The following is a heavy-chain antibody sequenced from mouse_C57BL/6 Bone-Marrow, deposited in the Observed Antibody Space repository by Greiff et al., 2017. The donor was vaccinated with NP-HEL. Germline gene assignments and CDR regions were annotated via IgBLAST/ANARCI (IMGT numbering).Heavy chain of an antibody. D-gene: IGHD2-3*01. J-gene: IGHJ3*01. V-gene: IGHV5-4*01. CDR2: ISDGGSYT. Sequence: EVQLQESGGGLVKPGGSLKLSCAASGFTFSSYAMSWVRQTPEKRLEWVATISDGGSYTYYPDNVKGRFTISRDNAKNNLYLQMSHLKSEDTAMYYCAPSYDGYFPWFAYWGQGTLVTVSA. CDR1: GFTFSSYA. CDR3: APSYDGYFPWFAY.